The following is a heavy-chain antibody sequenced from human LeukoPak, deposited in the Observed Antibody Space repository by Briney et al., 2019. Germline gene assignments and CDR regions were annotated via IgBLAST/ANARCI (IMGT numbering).Heavy chain of an antibody. CDR2: ISWNSGSI. CDR1: GFTFDDYA. J-gene: IGHJ2*01. Sequence: PGGSLRLSCAASGFTFDDYAMHWVRQAPGKGLEWVSGISWNSGSIGYADSVKGRFTISRDNAKNSLYLQMNSLRAEDTALYYCAKAYSPPATAYWYFDLWGRGTLVTVSS. D-gene: IGHD2-15*01. V-gene: IGHV3-9*01. CDR3: AKAYSPPATAYWYFDL.